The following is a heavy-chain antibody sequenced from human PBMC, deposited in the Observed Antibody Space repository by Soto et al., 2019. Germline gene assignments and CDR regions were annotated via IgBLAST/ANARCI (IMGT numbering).Heavy chain of an antibody. CDR2: IWYDGSNK. D-gene: IGHD2-2*02. V-gene: IGHV3-33*01. CDR1: GFTFSSYG. CDR3: ARDTRYCISTSCHSYYYGMDV. J-gene: IGHJ6*02. Sequence: GGSLRLSCAASGFTFSSYGMHWVRQAPGKGLEWVAVIWYDGSNKYYADSVKGRFTISRDNSKNTLYLQMNSLRAEDTAVYYCARDTRYCISTSCHSYYYGMDVWGQGTTVTVSS.